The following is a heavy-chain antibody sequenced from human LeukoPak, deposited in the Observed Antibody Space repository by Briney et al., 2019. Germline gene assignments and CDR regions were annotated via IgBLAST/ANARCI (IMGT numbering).Heavy chain of an antibody. Sequence: GGSLRLSCAASGFTFSSYSMNWVRQAPGKGLEWVSYISSSSSTIYYADSVKGRFTISRDNAKNSLYLQMNSLRAEDTAVYYCARGPRASAPYYDILTGYYKRFDYWGQGTLVTVSS. CDR1: GFTFSSYS. CDR2: ISSSSSTI. CDR3: ARGPRASAPYYDILTGYYKRFDY. J-gene: IGHJ4*02. D-gene: IGHD3-9*01. V-gene: IGHV3-48*01.